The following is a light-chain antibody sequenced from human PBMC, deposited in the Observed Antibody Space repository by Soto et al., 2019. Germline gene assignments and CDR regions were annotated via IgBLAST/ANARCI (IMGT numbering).Light chain of an antibody. J-gene: IGLJ3*02. CDR3: SSYTSSNTWV. Sequence: QSALTQPASVSGSPGQSITFSCTGTSSDVGVYNYVSWYQQHPGKAPKLMIYEVSHRPSGVSNRFSGSKSGNTASLTNSGLQAEDEADYYCSSYTSSNTWVFGGGTKLTVL. CDR2: EVS. V-gene: IGLV2-14*01. CDR1: SSDVGVYNY.